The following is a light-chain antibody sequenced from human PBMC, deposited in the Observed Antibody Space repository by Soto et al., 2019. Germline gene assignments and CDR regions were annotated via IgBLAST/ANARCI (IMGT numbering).Light chain of an antibody. CDR3: EQSYSVPWT. Sequence: DIQMTQSLSSLSASVGDRVTITCRASQSIGGYLNWYQQKPGKAPKLLIFAASSLQSGVPSRFSGSDSGTDFTLTISSLQPEDFATYHCEQSYSVPWTFGQGTKVEIK. J-gene: IGKJ1*01. CDR2: AAS. V-gene: IGKV1-39*01. CDR1: QSIGGY.